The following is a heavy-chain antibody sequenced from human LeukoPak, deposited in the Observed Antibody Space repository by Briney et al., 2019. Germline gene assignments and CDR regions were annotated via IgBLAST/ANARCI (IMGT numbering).Heavy chain of an antibody. V-gene: IGHV3-21*01. Sequence: GGSLRLSCAASGFTFSSYSMNWVRQAPGKGLEWVSPISSSSYIYYADSVKGRFTISRDNAKNSLYLQMHSLRAEDTAVYYCARDAYNYFDYWGQGSLVTVSS. CDR2: ISSSSYI. CDR3: ARDAYNYFDY. J-gene: IGHJ4*02. D-gene: IGHD5-24*01. CDR1: GFTFSSYS.